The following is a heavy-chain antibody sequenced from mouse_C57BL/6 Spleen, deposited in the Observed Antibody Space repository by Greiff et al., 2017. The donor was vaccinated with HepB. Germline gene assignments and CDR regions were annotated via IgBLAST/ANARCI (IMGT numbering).Heavy chain of an antibody. CDR3: ARPNDYGSSSYAMDY. D-gene: IGHD1-1*01. V-gene: IGHV1-54*01. CDR1: GYAFTNYL. Sequence: VQLQQSGAELVRPGTSVKVSCKASGYAFTNYLIEWVKQRPGQGLEWIGVINPGSGGTNYNEKFKGKATLTADKYSSTAYMQLSSLTYKDSAVYFCARPNDYGSSSYAMDYCGQGTSVTVAA. CDR2: INPGSGGT. J-gene: IGHJ4*01.